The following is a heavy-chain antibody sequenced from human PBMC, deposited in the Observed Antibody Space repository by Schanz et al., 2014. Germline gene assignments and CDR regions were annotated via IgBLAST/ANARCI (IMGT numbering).Heavy chain of an antibody. CDR2: INPYDDTI. Sequence: QVQLVQSGAEVKKPGASVKLSCKASNYIFTKYYIHCVRQAPGQGLEWMGLINPYDDTIDYAKKFQCRFTMTRDTSTTTVYMELSSLRSDDTAMYYCVTEKRMESGTWAKAFDIWGQWTWVTVSS. CDR1: NYIFTKYY. V-gene: IGHV1-46*01. D-gene: IGHD3-3*01. J-gene: IGHJ3*02. CDR3: VTEKRMESGTWAKAFDI.